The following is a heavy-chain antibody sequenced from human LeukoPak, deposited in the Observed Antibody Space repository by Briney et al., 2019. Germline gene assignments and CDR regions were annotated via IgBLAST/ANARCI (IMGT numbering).Heavy chain of an antibody. CDR3: LIFPGR. D-gene: IGHD3-3*01. V-gene: IGHV3-15*05. J-gene: IGHJ4*02. Sequence: PGGFLRLSCAASGFSVINAWMSWVRRAPGQGLEWVGRIKSRADGGTTGYAAPVEGRFSISRDDSENTLYLQMNSLQIDDTALYYCLIFPGRWGQGTLVTVSS. CDR2: IKSRADGGTT. CDR1: GFSVINAW.